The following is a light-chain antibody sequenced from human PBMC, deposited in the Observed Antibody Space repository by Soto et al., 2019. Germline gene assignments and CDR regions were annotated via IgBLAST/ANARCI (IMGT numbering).Light chain of an antibody. CDR3: QQYDNWPIT. CDR1: QSVKFH. J-gene: IGKJ5*01. V-gene: IGKV3-15*01. Sequence: EIVMTQSPATLSVSPGERATLSCRASQSVKFHLAWYQQKPGQAPRLLTYGATTRATGIPARFSGSGSGTEFTLTISSLQSEDFAVYYCQQYDNWPITFGQGTRLEI. CDR2: GAT.